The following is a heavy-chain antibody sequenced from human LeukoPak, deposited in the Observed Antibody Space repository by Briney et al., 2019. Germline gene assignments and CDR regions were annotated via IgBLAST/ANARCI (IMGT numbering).Heavy chain of an antibody. Sequence: PGGSLRLSCVASGFTFSSYAMSWVRQAPGKGLEWVSAISGSGGSTYYADSVKGRFTISRDNSKNTLYLQMNSLRAEDTAVYYCANQYYYDSSGYYAYWGQGTLVTVSS. J-gene: IGHJ4*02. V-gene: IGHV3-23*01. CDR1: GFTFSSYA. CDR3: ANQYYYDSSGYYAY. D-gene: IGHD3-22*01. CDR2: ISGSGGST.